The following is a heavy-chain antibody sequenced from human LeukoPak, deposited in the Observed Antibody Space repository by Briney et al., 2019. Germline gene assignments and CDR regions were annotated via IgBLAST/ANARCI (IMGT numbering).Heavy chain of an antibody. J-gene: IGHJ6*03. CDR1: GGSISSHY. CDR2: IYYSGST. D-gene: IGHD1-14*01. CDR3: ARVGLGRYYYYYMDV. Sequence: SETLSLTCTVSGGSISSHYWSWIRQPPGKGLEWIGYIYYSGSTNYNPSLKGRVTISVDTSKNQFSLKLSSVTAADTAVYYCARVGLGRYYYYYMDVWGKGTTVTVSS. V-gene: IGHV4-59*11.